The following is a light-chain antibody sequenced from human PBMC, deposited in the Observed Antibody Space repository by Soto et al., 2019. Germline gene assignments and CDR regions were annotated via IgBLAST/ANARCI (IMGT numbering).Light chain of an antibody. CDR1: GSNIGSDT. J-gene: IGLJ2*01. CDR2: SIN. V-gene: IGLV1-44*01. CDR3: AAWDDSLNGVV. Sequence: QSVLTQPPSASGTPGQRVTISCSGSGSNIGSDTGNWYQQLPGTAPKLLIYSINQRPSGVPDRFSGSKSGTSASLAISGLQSDDEADYYCAAWDDSLNGVVFGGGTKLTVL.